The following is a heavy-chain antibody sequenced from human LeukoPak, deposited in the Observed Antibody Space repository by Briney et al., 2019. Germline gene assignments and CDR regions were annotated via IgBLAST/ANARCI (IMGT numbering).Heavy chain of an antibody. Sequence: PGGSLRLSCAASGFTFSSYAMSWVRQAPGKGLEWVSGISGSGSSTYYADSVKGRFTISRDNAKNTLYLQMNSLRAEDTAVYYCARTPQGSSSYDEGYFDYWGQGTLVTVSS. J-gene: IGHJ4*02. CDR1: GFTFSSYA. V-gene: IGHV3-23*01. CDR3: ARTPQGSSSYDEGYFDY. D-gene: IGHD6-6*01. CDR2: ISGSGSST.